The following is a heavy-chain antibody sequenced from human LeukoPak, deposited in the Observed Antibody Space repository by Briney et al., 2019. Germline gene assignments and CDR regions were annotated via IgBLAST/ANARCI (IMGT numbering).Heavy chain of an antibody. CDR3: AKAPHSSLLIGAFDI. V-gene: IGHV3-9*03. CDR2: ISWNSGSI. D-gene: IGHD6-19*01. Sequence: GGSLRLSCAASGFTFDDYAMHWVRQAPGKGLEWVSGISWNSGSIGYADSVKGRFTISRDNAKNSLYLQMNSLRAEDMALYYCAKAPHSSLLIGAFDIWGQGTMVTVSS. J-gene: IGHJ3*02. CDR1: GFTFDDYA.